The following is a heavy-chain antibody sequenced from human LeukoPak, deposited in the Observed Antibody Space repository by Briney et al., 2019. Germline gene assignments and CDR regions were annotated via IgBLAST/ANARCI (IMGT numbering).Heavy chain of an antibody. CDR1: GGSISSGDYY. D-gene: IGHD6-6*01. CDR3: ANSRGYTISEKNNWFDP. J-gene: IGHJ5*02. Sequence: SQTLSLTCTVSGGSISSGDYYWSWIRQPPGKGLGWIGYLSYSGSTNYNPSLKSRVTISVDTSRDQFSLKLSSVTAADTAVYYCANSRGYTISEKNNWFDPWGQGTLVTVSS. CDR2: LSYSGST. V-gene: IGHV4-61*08.